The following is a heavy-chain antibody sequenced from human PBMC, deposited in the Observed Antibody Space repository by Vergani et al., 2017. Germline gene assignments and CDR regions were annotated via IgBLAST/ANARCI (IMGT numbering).Heavy chain of an antibody. D-gene: IGHD2-21*01. Sequence: QVQLVESGGGVVQPGRSLRLSCAASGFTFSSYGMHWVRQAPGKGLEWVAVISYDGSNKYYADSVKGRFTISRDNSKNTLYLQMNSLRAEDTAVYYCAKVRSWAYCGGDCSDTSGAFDVWGQGTMVTVSS. CDR2: ISYDGSNK. J-gene: IGHJ3*01. CDR1: GFTFSSYG. CDR3: AKVRSWAYCGGDCSDTSGAFDV. V-gene: IGHV3-30*18.